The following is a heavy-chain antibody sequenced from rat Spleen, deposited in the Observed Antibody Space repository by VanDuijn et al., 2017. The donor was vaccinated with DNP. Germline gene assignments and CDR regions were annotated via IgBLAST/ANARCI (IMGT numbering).Heavy chain of an antibody. Sequence: QVQLKESGPGLVQPSQTLSLTCTVSGFSLTNSHVHWVRQPPGDGLEWMGVMWNDGDTSYNSTLKSRLSISRDTSKSQVFLKMNSVQTEDTARYFCARSLATVAPTGAMDAWGQGTSVTVSS. CDR3: ARSLATVAPTGAMDA. V-gene: IGHV2-32*01. D-gene: IGHD1-3*01. CDR2: MWNDGDT. CDR1: GFSLTNSH. J-gene: IGHJ4*01.